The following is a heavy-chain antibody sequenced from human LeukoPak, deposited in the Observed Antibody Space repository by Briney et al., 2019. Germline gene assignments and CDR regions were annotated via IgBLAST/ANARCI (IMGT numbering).Heavy chain of an antibody. CDR3: ARDGVGNWFDP. CDR2: IYYSGST. Sequence: SETLSLTCTVSGGSVSSGSYYWSWIRQPPGKGLEWIGYIYYSGSTNYNPSLKSRVTISADTSKNQFSLKLSSVTAADTAVYYCARDGVGNWFDPWGQGTLVTVSS. D-gene: IGHD1-26*01. V-gene: IGHV4-61*01. CDR1: GGSVSSGSYY. J-gene: IGHJ5*02.